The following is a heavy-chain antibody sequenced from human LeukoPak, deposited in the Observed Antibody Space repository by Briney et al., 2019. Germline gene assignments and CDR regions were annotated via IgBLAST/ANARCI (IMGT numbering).Heavy chain of an antibody. CDR3: ARTSDFWSGYYRPNYFDY. J-gene: IGHJ4*02. CDR2: IYPGDSDT. CDR1: GYSFTSYW. Sequence: GEALKISFKGSGYSFTSYWIGWVRQMPGKGLGWRGIIYPGDSDTRYSPSFQGQVTISADKSISTAYLQWSSLKASDTAMYYCARTSDFWSGYYRPNYFDYWGQGTLVTVSS. V-gene: IGHV5-51*01. D-gene: IGHD3-3*01.